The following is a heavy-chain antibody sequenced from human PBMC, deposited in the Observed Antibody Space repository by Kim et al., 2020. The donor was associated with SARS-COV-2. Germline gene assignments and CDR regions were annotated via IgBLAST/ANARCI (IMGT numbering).Heavy chain of an antibody. CDR2: IWYDGSNK. D-gene: IGHD3-10*01. J-gene: IGHJ4*02. CDR3: AKDHGLLWFGEPTYYFDY. Sequence: GGSLRLSCAASGFTFSSYGMHWVRQAPGKGLEWVAVIWYDGSNKYYADSVKGRFTISRDNSKNTLYLQMNSLRAEDTAVYYCAKDHGLLWFGEPTYYFDYWGQGTLVTVSS. CDR1: GFTFSSYG. V-gene: IGHV3-33*06.